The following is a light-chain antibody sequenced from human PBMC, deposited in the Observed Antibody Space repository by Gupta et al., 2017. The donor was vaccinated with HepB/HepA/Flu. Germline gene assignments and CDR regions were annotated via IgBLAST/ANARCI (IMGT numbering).Light chain of an antibody. CDR3: SSYTSSIYVV. V-gene: IGLV2-18*02. Sequence: QSALTQPPSVSGSPGQSVTIPCTGTSSDVGSYNRVSWYQQPPGTAPKLMIYEVSNRPSGVPDRFSGSKSGNTASLTISGLQAEDEADYYCSSYTSSIYVVFGGGTKLTVL. CDR1: SSDVGSYNR. J-gene: IGLJ2*01. CDR2: EVS.